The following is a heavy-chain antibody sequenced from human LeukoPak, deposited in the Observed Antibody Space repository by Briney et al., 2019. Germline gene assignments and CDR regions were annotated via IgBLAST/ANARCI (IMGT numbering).Heavy chain of an antibody. J-gene: IGHJ4*02. V-gene: IGHV1-2*02. CDR3: ARDLYWYGSGSYYIRPYFDL. Sequence: ASVKVSCKASGYTFTGYYIHWVRQAPGQGLEWMGWINPNGGDTKYAQKFQGRVTMTRDTSIDTAHMDLRRLRYDDTAVYYCARDLYWYGSGSYYIRPYFDLWGQGTLVTVSS. CDR1: GYTFTGYY. CDR2: INPNGGDT. D-gene: IGHD3-10*01.